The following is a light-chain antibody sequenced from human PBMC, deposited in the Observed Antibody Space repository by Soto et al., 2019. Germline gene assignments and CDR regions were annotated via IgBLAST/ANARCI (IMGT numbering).Light chain of an antibody. Sequence: DIVMTQSPLSLPVTPGEPASISCRSSQSLLHSNGYTYMDWYVQKPGQSPQLVIYMGSNRASGVPDRFSGSGSGTDFTLKISRVEAEDVGVYHCMHALQSPWTFGQGTKVEIK. CDR2: MGS. V-gene: IGKV2-28*01. J-gene: IGKJ1*01. CDR3: MHALQSPWT. CDR1: QSLLHSNGYTY.